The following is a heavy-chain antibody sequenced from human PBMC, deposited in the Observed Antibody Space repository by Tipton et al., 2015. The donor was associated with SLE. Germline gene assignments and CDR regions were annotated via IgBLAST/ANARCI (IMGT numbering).Heavy chain of an antibody. J-gene: IGHJ6*02. CDR2: IWYDGSYK. CDR3: ARDREYSDYEVVYYYGMDV. CDR1: GFTFSSYG. D-gene: IGHD4-11*01. V-gene: IGHV3-33*08. Sequence: SLRLSCAASGFTFSSYGMHWVRQTPGKGLEWVGLIWYDGSYKYYADSVKGRFTISRDNSRNTMYLQMNSLRAEDTAVYFCARDREYSDYEVVYYYGMDVWGQGTTVTVSS.